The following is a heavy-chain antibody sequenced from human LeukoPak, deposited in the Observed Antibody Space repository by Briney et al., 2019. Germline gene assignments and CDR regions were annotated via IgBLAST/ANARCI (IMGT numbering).Heavy chain of an antibody. Sequence: PGRSLRLSCAASGFAFSSYGMHWVRQAPGKGLEWVAVIWYDGSNKYYADSVKGRFTISRDNSKNTLYLQMNSLRAEDTAVYYCARGNYPSDYSGSYPYFDYWGQGTLVSVSS. D-gene: IGHD1-26*01. V-gene: IGHV3-33*01. J-gene: IGHJ4*02. CDR3: ARGNYPSDYSGSYPYFDY. CDR2: IWYDGSNK. CDR1: GFAFSSYG.